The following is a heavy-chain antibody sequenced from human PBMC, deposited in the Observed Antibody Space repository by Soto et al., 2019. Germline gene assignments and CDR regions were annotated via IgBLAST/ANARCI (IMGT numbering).Heavy chain of an antibody. D-gene: IGHD3-10*01. Sequence: ASVKVSCKASGYTFTSYDINWVRQATGQGLEWMGWMNPNSGNTGYAQKLQGRVTMTRNTSTSTAYMELSSLRSEDTAVYYCARGINYYDSGDDAFDIWGQGTMVTVSS. CDR1: GYTFTSYD. J-gene: IGHJ3*02. V-gene: IGHV1-8*01. CDR3: ARGINYYDSGDDAFDI. CDR2: MNPNSGNT.